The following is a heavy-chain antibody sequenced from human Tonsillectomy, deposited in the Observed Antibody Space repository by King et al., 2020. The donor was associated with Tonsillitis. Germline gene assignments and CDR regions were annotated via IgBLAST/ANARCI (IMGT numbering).Heavy chain of an antibody. J-gene: IGHJ6*02. CDR2: AYYLSKLYI. CDR3: ARRYRGRMDV. CDR1: GDTVSSRSAT. Sequence: VQLQQSGPRLVKPSQTLSLTCAIFGDTVSSRSATWAWIRQSPSRGLEWLGRAYYLSKLYIDYAVSVKSRITIKPDTSKNQFSLQLDSVTPDDTAVYFCARRYRGRMDVWGQGTTVTVSS. V-gene: IGHV6-1*01. D-gene: IGHD5-18*01.